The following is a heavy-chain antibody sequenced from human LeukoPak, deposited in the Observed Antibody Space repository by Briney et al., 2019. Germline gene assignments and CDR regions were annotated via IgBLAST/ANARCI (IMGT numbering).Heavy chain of an antibody. Sequence: GGSLRLSCAASGFTFSSYAMSWVRQAPGKGLEWVSAISGSGGSTYYADSVKGRFTISRDNSKNTLYLQMNSLRAEDTAVYYCAKAVWNYDYYYYYMDVWGKGTTVTVSS. D-gene: IGHD1-7*01. CDR1: GFTFSSYA. CDR3: AKAVWNYDYYYYYMDV. CDR2: ISGSGGST. J-gene: IGHJ6*03. V-gene: IGHV3-23*01.